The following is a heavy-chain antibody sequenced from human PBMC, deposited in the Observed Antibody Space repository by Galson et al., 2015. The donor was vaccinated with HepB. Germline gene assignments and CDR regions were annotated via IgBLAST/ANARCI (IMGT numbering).Heavy chain of an antibody. J-gene: IGHJ4*02. CDR2: IYSGGST. D-gene: IGHD4-23*01. CDR1: GFTVSSNY. Sequence: SLRLSCAASGFTVSSNYMSWVRQAPGKGLEWVSVIYSGGSTYYADSVKGRFTISRDNSKNTLYLQMNSLRAEDTAVYYCARDPSGGYGGNFEGYWGQGTLVTVSS. CDR3: ARDPSGGYGGNFEGY. V-gene: IGHV3-66*02.